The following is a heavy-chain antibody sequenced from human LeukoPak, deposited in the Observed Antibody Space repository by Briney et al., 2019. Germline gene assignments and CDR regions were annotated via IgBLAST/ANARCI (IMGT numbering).Heavy chain of an antibody. CDR1: GGTFSSYA. CDR2: IIPILGIA. CDR3: ARIYYYDSAGYYDY. D-gene: IGHD3-22*01. V-gene: IGHV1-69*04. Sequence: ASVKVSCKASGGTFSSYAISWVRQAPGQGLEWMGRIIPILGIANYAQKFQGRVTITADKSTSTAYMELSSLRSEDTAVYYCARIYYYDSAGYYDYWGQGTLVTVSS. J-gene: IGHJ4*02.